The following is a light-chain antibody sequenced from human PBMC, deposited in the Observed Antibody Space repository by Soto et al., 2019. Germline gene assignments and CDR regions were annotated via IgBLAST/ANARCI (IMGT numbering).Light chain of an antibody. CDR1: QSVSSN. Sequence: EIAMTQSPATLSVSPRQRATLSWRASQSVSSNLAWYQHQPGQAPRLLIYGASNRATGIPDRFSGSGSGTDFTLTISGLEPEDFAVYYCQQYGTSLFTFGGGTKVDIK. CDR3: QQYGTSLFT. V-gene: IGKV3-20*01. CDR2: GAS. J-gene: IGKJ4*01.